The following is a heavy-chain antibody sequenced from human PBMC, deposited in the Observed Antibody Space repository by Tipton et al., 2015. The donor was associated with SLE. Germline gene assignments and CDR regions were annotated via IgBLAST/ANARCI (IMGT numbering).Heavy chain of an antibody. CDR2: INHTGNS. Sequence: TLSLTCAVSGGSMSSGDYSWSWIRQPPGKGLVWIGEINHTGNSNYNPSLKSRVTISVDTSKNQFSLKLSSVTAADTAVYYCRGYNYHYYYYGMDVWGQGTTVTVSS. CDR1: GGSMSSGDYS. J-gene: IGHJ6*02. V-gene: IGHV4-30-2*01. D-gene: IGHD5-24*01. CDR3: RGYNYHYYYYGMDV.